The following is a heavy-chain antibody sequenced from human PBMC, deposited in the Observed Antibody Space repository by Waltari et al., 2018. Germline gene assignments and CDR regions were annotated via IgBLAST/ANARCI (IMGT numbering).Heavy chain of an antibody. CDR1: GFTLSTYR. D-gene: IGHD1-26*01. J-gene: IGHJ4*02. Sequence: EVHLVESGGGLVKPGGSLRLSCVVSGFTLSTYRLSWVRQAPGKGLEWVSSISSSNYIKYADSVKGRFTISRDTTKNSLYLQMNSLRVEDTAVYHCARDEIHVGPTNVGVTLDYWGQGTLVTVSS. CDR3: ARDEIHVGPTNVGVTLDY. CDR2: ISSSNYI. V-gene: IGHV3-21*01.